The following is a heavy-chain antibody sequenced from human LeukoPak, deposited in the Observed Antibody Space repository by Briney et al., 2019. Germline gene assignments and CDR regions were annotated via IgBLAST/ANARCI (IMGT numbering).Heavy chain of an antibody. J-gene: IGHJ4*02. D-gene: IGHD3-22*01. CDR2: IYYSGST. Sequence: SETLSLTCTVSGGSISSSSYYWGWLRQPPGKGLEGFGSIYYSGSTYYNPSLKSRVTISVDTSKNQFSLKLSSVTAADTAVYYCARRYYYDSSGYYYEYYFDYWGQGTLVTVSS. V-gene: IGHV4-39*01. CDR3: ARRYYYDSSGYYYEYYFDY. CDR1: GGSISSSSYY.